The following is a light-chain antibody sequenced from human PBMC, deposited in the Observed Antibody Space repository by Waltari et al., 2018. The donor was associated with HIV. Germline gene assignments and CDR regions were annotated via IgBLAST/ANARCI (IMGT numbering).Light chain of an antibody. J-gene: IGLJ3*02. Sequence: QSVLTQPPSVSAAPGPSVAISCSGSYSNIGNNYVSWYRQFPGTVPKLLIYGDNKRPSGIPDRFSGSKSGTSATLGITGLQTGDEADYYCGTWDGSMSVVFGGGTKLTVL. CDR3: GTWDGSMSVV. CDR2: GDN. CDR1: YSNIGNNY. V-gene: IGLV1-51*01.